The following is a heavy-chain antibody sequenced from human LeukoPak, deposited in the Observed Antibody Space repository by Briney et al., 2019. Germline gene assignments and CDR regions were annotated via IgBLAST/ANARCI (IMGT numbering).Heavy chain of an antibody. Sequence: GGSLRLSCAASGFTFSSYSMNWVRQAPGKGLEWVSSISSSSSYIYYADSVKGRFTISRDNAKNSLYLQMNSLRAEDTAVYYCARSPLAKSGFDPWGQGTLVTVSS. J-gene: IGHJ5*02. CDR3: ARSPLAKSGFDP. V-gene: IGHV3-21*01. D-gene: IGHD3-3*02. CDR1: GFTFSSYS. CDR2: ISSSSSYI.